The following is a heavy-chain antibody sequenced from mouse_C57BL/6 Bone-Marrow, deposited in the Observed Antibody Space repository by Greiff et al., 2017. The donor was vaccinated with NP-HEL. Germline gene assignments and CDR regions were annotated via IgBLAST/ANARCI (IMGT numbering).Heavy chain of an antibody. D-gene: IGHD2-10*01. V-gene: IGHV6-6*01. CDR3: TRTYYGNYGDFAY. CDR2: IRNKANNHAT. J-gene: IGHJ3*01. Sequence: EVKLVEPGGGLVQPGGSMKLSCAASGFTFSDAWMDWVRQSPEKGLEWVAEIRNKANNHATYYAVSVKGRFTISRDDSKISVYLQMNSLRAEDTGIYYCTRTYYGNYGDFAYWGQGTLVTVSA. CDR1: GFTFSDAW.